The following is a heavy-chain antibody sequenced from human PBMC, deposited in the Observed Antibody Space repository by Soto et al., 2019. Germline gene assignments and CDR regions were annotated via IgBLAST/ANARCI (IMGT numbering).Heavy chain of an antibody. V-gene: IGHV1-18*04. D-gene: IGHD3-10*01. CDR3: ARLAGITMVRGVIILNWFDP. Sequence: VASVKVSCKASGYTFTSYGISWVRQAPGQGLEWMGWISAYNGNTNYAQKLQGRVTMTTDTSTSTAYMELRSLRSDDTAVYYCARLAGITMVRGVIILNWFDPWGQGTLVTVSS. CDR1: GYTFTSYG. CDR2: ISAYNGNT. J-gene: IGHJ5*02.